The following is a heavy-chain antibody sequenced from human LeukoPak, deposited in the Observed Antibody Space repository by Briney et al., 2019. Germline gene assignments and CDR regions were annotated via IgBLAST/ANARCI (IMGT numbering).Heavy chain of an antibody. D-gene: IGHD5-24*01. V-gene: IGHV3-53*01. CDR1: GFTVSSNY. CDR3: ARVEVEMATIAYYYGMDV. CDR2: IYSGGST. J-gene: IGHJ6*02. Sequence: GGSLRLSCAASGFTVSSNYMSWVRQAPGKGLEWVSVIYSGGSTYYADSVKGRFTISRDNSKNTLYLQMNSLRAEDTAVYYCARVEVEMATIAYYYGMDVWGQGTTVTVSS.